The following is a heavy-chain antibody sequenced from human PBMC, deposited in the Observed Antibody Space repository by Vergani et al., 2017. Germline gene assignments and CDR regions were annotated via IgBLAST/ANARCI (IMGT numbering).Heavy chain of an antibody. CDR3: ARARGTTGTTAGAFDI. J-gene: IGHJ3*02. Sequence: QVQLVQSGAEVKKPGSSVKVSCKASGGTFSSYAISWVRQAPGQGLEWMGGIIPIFGTANYAQKFQGRVTITAAESTSTAYMERSSLRSEDTAVYYCARARGTTGTTAGAFDIWGQGTMVTVSS. CDR2: IIPIFGTA. CDR1: GGTFSSYA. V-gene: IGHV1-69*01. D-gene: IGHD1-1*01.